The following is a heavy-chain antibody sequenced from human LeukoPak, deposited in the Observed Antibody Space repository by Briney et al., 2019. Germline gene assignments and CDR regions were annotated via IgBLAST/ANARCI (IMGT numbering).Heavy chain of an antibody. V-gene: IGHV4-39*01. D-gene: IGHD3-10*01. J-gene: IGHJ4*02. CDR2: IYFSGST. CDR1: GGSISSSSYY. Sequence: SETLSLTCTVSGGSISSSSYYWGWIRQPPGKGLEWIGSIYFSGSTYYNPSPKSRVTISVDTSNNQFSLTLSSVTAADTAVYYCARSGSGTYFVDYWGQGTLVTVSS. CDR3: ARSGSGTYFVDY.